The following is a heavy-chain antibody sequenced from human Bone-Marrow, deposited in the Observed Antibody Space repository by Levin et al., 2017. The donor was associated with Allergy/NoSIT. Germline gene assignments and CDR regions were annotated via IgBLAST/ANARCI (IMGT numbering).Heavy chain of an antibody. D-gene: IGHD4-17*01. CDR2: INPNNGAT. CDR1: GFAFTDYY. Sequence: ASVKVSCKASGFAFTDYYMHWVRQAPGQGLEWLGWINPNNGATKYALKFQDRVTMTRDTSISTAYMEFRWLRSDDTAVFYCARDPAVTRDGYFDLWGRGTLVSVSS. J-gene: IGHJ2*01. V-gene: IGHV1-2*02. CDR3: ARDPAVTRDGYFDL.